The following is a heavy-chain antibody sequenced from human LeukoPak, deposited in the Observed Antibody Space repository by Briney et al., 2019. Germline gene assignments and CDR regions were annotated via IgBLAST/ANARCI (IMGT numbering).Heavy chain of an antibody. CDR1: GYIFTSYN. J-gene: IGHJ5*02. CDR2: INSSGGST. CDR3: ARVGYDILTGYTGWFDP. V-gene: IGHV1-46*01. D-gene: IGHD3-9*01. Sequence: GASVKVSCKASGYIFTSYNMYWVRQAPGQGLEWMGIINSSGGSTNYAQKFQGRVTITADESTSTAYMELSSLRSEDTAVYYCARVGYDILTGYTGWFDPWGQGTLVTVSS.